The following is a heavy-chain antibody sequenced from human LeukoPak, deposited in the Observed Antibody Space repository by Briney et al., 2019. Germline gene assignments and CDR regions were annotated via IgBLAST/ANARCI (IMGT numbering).Heavy chain of an antibody. J-gene: IGHJ6*03. V-gene: IGHV3-23*01. CDR2: ISGSGGST. CDR3: AKVAGEGVHYYYYYYMDV. D-gene: IGHD3-16*01. CDR1: GFTFSSYA. Sequence: PGGSLRLSCAASGFTFSSYAMSWVRQAPGKGLEWVSAISGSGGSTYYADSVKGRFTISRDNSKNTLYLQMNSLRAEDTAVYYCAKVAGEGVHYYYYYYMDVWGKGTTVTVSS.